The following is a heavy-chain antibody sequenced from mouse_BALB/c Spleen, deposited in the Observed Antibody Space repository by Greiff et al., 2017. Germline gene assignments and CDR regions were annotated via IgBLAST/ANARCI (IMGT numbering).Heavy chain of an antibody. CDR3: ARSTTANSFAY. V-gene: IGHV14-1*02. D-gene: IGHD1-2*01. Sequence: VQLQQSGAELVRPGALVKLSCKASGFNIKDYYMHWVKQRPEQGLEWIGWIDPENGNTIYDPKFQGKASITADTSSNTAYLQRSSLTSEDTAVYYCARSTTANSFAYWGQGTLVTVSA. J-gene: IGHJ3*01. CDR1: GFNIKDYY. CDR2: IDPENGNT.